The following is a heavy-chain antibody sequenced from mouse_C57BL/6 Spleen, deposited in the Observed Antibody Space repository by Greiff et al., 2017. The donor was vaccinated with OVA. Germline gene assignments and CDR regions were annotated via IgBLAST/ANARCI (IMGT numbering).Heavy chain of an antibody. CDR3: ARFDYDVVDY. CDR2: ISGGGGNT. D-gene: IGHD2-4*01. V-gene: IGHV5-9*01. Sequence: EVQLVESGGGLVKPGGSLKLSCAASGFTFSSYTMSWVRQTPEKRLEWVATISGGGGNTYYPDSVKGRFTISRDNAKNTLYLQMSSLRSEDTALYYCARFDYDVVDYWGQGTSVTVSS. CDR1: GFTFSSYT. J-gene: IGHJ4*01.